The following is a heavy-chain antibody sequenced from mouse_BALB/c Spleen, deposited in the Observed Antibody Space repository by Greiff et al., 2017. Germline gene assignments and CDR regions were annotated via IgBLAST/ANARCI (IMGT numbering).Heavy chain of an antibody. D-gene: IGHD2-4*01. V-gene: IGHV1-87*01. Sequence: QVQLQQSGAELARPGASVKLSCKASGYTFTSYWMQWVKQRPGQGLEWIGAIYPGDGDTRYTQKFKGKATLTADKSSSTAYMQLSSPTSEDSAVYYCARIYYDYDEGFAYWGQGTLVTVSA. J-gene: IGHJ3*01. CDR1: GYTFTSYW. CDR2: IYPGDGDT. CDR3: ARIYYDYDEGFAY.